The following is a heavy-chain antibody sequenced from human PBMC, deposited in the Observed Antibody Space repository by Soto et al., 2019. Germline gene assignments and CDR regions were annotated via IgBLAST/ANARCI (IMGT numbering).Heavy chain of an antibody. D-gene: IGHD4-17*01. CDR1: GGTFSSYA. CDR3: ARVGLRLTTAYYYYGMDV. V-gene: IGHV1-69*06. J-gene: IGHJ6*02. CDR2: IIPIFGTA. Sequence: QVQLVQSGAEVKKPGSSVKVSCKASGGTFSSYAISWVRQAPGQGLEWMGGIIPIFGTANYAQKFQGRVTITADKSTSTAYMELSSLRSEDTAVYYCARVGLRLTTAYYYYGMDVWGQGTTVIVSS.